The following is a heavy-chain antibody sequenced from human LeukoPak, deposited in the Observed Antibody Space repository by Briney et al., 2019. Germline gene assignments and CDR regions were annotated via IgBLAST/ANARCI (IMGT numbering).Heavy chain of an antibody. CDR3: ARASGVGGFTMVRGHLQPRDY. Sequence: GASVKVSCKASGYTFTGYYMHWVRQAPGQGLEWMGWINPNSGDTNYAQKFQGRVTMTRDTSISTAYMELSRLRSDDTAVYYCARASGVGGFTMVRGHLQPRDYWGQGTLVTVSS. CDR1: GYTFTGYY. CDR2: INPNSGDT. D-gene: IGHD3-10*01. V-gene: IGHV1-2*02. J-gene: IGHJ4*02.